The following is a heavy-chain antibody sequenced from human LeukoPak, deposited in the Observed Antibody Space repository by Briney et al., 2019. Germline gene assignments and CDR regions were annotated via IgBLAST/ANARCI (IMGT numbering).Heavy chain of an antibody. J-gene: IGHJ4*02. Sequence: PSETLSLTCTVSGGSISSYYWSWIRQPPGKGLEWIGYIYYSGSTNYNPSLKSRVTISVDTSKNQFSLKLSSVTAADTAVYYCARYLGSRYYFDYWGQGTLVTVSS. D-gene: IGHD3-16*01. CDR1: GGSISSYY. CDR2: IYYSGST. CDR3: ARYLGSRYYFDY. V-gene: IGHV4-59*01.